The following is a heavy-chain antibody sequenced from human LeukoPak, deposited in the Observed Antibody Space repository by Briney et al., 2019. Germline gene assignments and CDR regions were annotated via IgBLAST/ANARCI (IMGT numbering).Heavy chain of an antibody. CDR2: IYYSGSA. CDR3: ARRRYGDYGVYYFDY. Sequence: SETLSLTCTVSGGSISSYYWSWIRQPPGKGLEWIGYIYYSGSANYNPSLKSRVTISADMSKSQFSLKLSSVTAADTAVYYCARRRYGDYGVYYFDYWGQGTLVTVSS. V-gene: IGHV4-59*08. D-gene: IGHD4-17*01. CDR1: GGSISSYY. J-gene: IGHJ4*02.